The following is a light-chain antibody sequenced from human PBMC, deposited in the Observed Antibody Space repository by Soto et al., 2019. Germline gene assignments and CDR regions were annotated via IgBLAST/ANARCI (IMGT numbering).Light chain of an antibody. Sequence: DLQMTQSPSSLSASVGDRVTITCRASQSISSYLNWYQQKPGKAPKLLIYAASSLQSGVPSSFSGSGSGTDFTLTISSLQPEDFATYYCQQSYSTPYTFGQGTKLAIK. V-gene: IGKV1-39*01. CDR3: QQSYSTPYT. J-gene: IGKJ2*01. CDR2: AAS. CDR1: QSISSY.